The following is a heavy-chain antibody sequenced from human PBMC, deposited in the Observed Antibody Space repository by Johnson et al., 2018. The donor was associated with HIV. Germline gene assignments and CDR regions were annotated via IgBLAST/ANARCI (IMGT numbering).Heavy chain of an antibody. Sequence: VQLVESGGGLVQPGGSLRLSCAASVFTFSSHAMSWVRQAPGKGLEWVSGISGGGGTTYYADSVKGRLTISRDNSKNTLYLEMNSLRVEDTAVYYCAKVVTSSSSWQDDAFDIWGQGTVVTVSS. CDR2: ISGGGGTT. V-gene: IGHV3-23*04. D-gene: IGHD6-13*01. J-gene: IGHJ3*02. CDR3: AKVVTSSSSWQDDAFDI. CDR1: VFTFSSHA.